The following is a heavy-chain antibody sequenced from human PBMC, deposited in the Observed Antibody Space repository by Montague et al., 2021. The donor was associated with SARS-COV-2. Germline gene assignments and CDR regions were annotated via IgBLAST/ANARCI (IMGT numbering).Heavy chain of an antibody. V-gene: IGHV4-34*01. CDR3: AIPMVRGFSRAFDI. CDR2: INHSGST. Sequence: SETLSLTCAVYGGSSSGYYWSWIRQPPGKGLEWIGEINHSGSTNYNPSLKSRVTISVDTSKNQFSLKLSSVTAADTAVYYCAIPMVRGFSRAFDIWGQGTMVTVSS. J-gene: IGHJ3*02. CDR1: GGSSSGYY. D-gene: IGHD3-10*01.